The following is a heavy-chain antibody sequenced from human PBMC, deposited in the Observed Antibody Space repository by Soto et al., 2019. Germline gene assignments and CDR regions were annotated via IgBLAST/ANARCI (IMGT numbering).Heavy chain of an antibody. CDR2: ISPGSRYP. CDR3: VRGGGGGLFDP. D-gene: IGHD2-15*01. Sequence: PGGSLRLSCAGSGFTFGDSYMSWIRQAPGKGLEWLSYISPGSRYPAYADSVKGRFTISRDNAKRSLYLPMMSLTAEDTAIYYCVRGGGGGLFDPWGQGTMVTVSS. J-gene: IGHJ5*02. CDR1: GFTFGDSY. V-gene: IGHV3-11*06.